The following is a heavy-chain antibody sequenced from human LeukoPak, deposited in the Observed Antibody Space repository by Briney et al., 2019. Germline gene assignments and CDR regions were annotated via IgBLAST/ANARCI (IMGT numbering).Heavy chain of an antibody. CDR2: ISYDGSNK. V-gene: IGHV3-30*04. CDR3: ARGGYWFDP. Sequence: PGGSLRLSCAASGFTFSSYAMHWVRQAPGKGLEWVAVISYDGSNKYYADSVKGRFTISRDNSKNTLYLQMNSLRAEDTAVYYCARGGYWFDPWGQGTLVTVSS. J-gene: IGHJ5*02. CDR1: GFTFSSYA.